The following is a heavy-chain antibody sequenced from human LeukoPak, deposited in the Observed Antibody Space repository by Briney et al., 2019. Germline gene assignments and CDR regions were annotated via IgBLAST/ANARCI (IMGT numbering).Heavy chain of an antibody. CDR3: ARGGIAAAALVHLVY. Sequence: ASVEVSCKASGYTFTSYGISWVRQAPGQGLEWMGWISAYNGNTNYAQKLQGRVTMTTDTSTSTAYMELMSLRSDDTAVYYCARGGIAAAALVHLVYWGQGTLVTVSS. D-gene: IGHD6-13*01. J-gene: IGHJ4*02. CDR2: ISAYNGNT. CDR1: GYTFTSYG. V-gene: IGHV1-18*01.